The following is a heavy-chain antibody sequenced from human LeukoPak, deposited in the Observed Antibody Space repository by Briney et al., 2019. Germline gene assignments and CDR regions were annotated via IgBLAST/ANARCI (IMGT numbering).Heavy chain of an antibody. J-gene: IGHJ4*02. CDR3: ARADYYDSSGYYYY. Sequence: SVKVSCKASGGTFSSSYAISWVRQAPGQGLEWMGGIIPIFGTANYAQKFQGRVTITADKSTSTAYMELSSLRSEDTAVYYCARADYYDSSGYYYYWGREPWSPSPQ. V-gene: IGHV1-69*06. CDR2: IIPIFGTA. D-gene: IGHD3-22*01. CDR1: GGTFSSSYA.